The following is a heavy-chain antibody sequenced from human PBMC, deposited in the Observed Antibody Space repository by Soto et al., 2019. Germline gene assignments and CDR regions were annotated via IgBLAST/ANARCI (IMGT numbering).Heavy chain of an antibody. J-gene: IGHJ4*02. CDR2: INQDGSKK. CDR1: GFTFSSYW. D-gene: IGHD4-17*01. CDR3: ASVPHDFGDYYFDY. Sequence: GGSLRLSCAASGFTFSSYWMTWVRQTPGKGLEWVANINQDGSKKYYVGSVKGRFTISRDNAKNSLYLQMNSLRAEDTAVYYCASVPHDFGDYYFDYWGQGTLVTVSS. V-gene: IGHV3-7*03.